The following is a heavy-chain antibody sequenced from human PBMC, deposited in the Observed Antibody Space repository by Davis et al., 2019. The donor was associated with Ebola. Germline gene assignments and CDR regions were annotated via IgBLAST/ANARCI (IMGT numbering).Heavy chain of an antibody. J-gene: IGHJ4*02. V-gene: IGHV1-18*01. CDR2: ISAYNGNT. CDR1: GGTFSSYA. Sequence: ASVKVSCKASGGTFSSYAISWVRQAPGQGLEWMGWISAYNGNTNYAQKLQGRVTMTTDTSTSTAYMELRSLRSDDTAVYYCARTRYDFWSGYQDYWGQGTLVTVSS. D-gene: IGHD3-3*01. CDR3: ARTRYDFWSGYQDY.